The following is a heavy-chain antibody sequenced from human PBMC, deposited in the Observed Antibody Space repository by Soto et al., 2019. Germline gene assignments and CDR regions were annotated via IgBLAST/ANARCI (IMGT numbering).Heavy chain of an antibody. CDR3: ARVIYGGWSTIKDYYYYAMDV. V-gene: IGHV3-48*02. CDR1: GFSFSTYD. Sequence: HPGGSLRLSCAASGFSFSTYDMNWVRQAPGKGLEWVSYISGGSSRIFYADSVKGRFTISRDNAKNSLYLQMNSLRDEDTGVYHCARVIYGGWSTIKDYYYYAMDVWGQGTTVTVSS. CDR2: ISGGSSRI. D-gene: IGHD5-12*01. J-gene: IGHJ6*02.